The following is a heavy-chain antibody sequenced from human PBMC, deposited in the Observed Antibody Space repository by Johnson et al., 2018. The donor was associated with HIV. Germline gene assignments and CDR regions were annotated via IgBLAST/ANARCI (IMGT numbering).Heavy chain of an antibody. CDR2: IRYDGSNK. CDR3: AKDKSGRYYDSSGYSLDDAFDI. CDR1: GFTFSSYG. V-gene: IGHV3-30*02. D-gene: IGHD3-22*01. J-gene: IGHJ3*02. Sequence: QVQLVESGGGVVQPGGSLRLSCAASGFTFSSYGMHLVRQAPGKGLEWVAFIRYDGSNKYYADSVKGRFTISRDNSKNTLYLQMNSLRAEDTAVYYCAKDKSGRYYDSSGYSLDDAFDIWGQGTMVTVSS.